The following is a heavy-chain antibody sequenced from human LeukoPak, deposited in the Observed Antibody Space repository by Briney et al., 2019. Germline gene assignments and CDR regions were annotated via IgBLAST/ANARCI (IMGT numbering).Heavy chain of an antibody. CDR3: AREPSYCSSTSCLNWFDP. Sequence: PSETLSLTCAVYGGSFSGYYWSWIRQPPGKGLEWIGEINHSGGTNYNPSLKNRVTISVDTSKNQFSLKLSSVTAADTAVYYCAREPSYCSSTSCLNWFDPWGQGTLVTVSS. CDR1: GGSFSGYY. D-gene: IGHD2-2*01. J-gene: IGHJ5*02. V-gene: IGHV4-34*01. CDR2: INHSGGT.